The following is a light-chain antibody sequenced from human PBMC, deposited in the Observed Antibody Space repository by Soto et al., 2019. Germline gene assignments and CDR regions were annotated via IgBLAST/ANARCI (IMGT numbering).Light chain of an antibody. V-gene: IGKV4-1*01. CDR3: QQYYPNPTWT. J-gene: IGKJ1*01. CDR2: WAS. Sequence: DIGMTQSPDSLSVSLGERATINCKSSQSVLFSSNNKNYLAWYQQKPGQPPKLLIYWASTRESGVPDRFSGSGSGTDFTLTISSLQAEDVVVYYCQQYYPNPTWTFGQGTKVEIK. CDR1: QSVLFSSNNKNY.